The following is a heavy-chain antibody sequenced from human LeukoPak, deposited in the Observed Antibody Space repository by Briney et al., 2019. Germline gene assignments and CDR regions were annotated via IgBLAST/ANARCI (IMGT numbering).Heavy chain of an antibody. D-gene: IGHD3-3*02. CDR3: ARTSIFRVVRFDP. Sequence: KRSEPLSLTCTVSGGTISNYYWNWIRQPPGKGLEWIGYISYSGSTNYNPSLKSRVTISVDTSKNQFSLRLSSVTAADTAVYYCARTSIFRVVRFDPWGQGTLVTVSS. CDR1: GGTISNYY. CDR2: ISYSGST. J-gene: IGHJ5*02. V-gene: IGHV4-59*08.